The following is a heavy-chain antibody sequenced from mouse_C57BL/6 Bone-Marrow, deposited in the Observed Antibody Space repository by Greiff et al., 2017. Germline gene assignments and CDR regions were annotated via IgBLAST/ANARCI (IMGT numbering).Heavy chain of an antibody. Sequence: EVQRVESGEGLVKPGGSLKLSCAASGFTFSSYAMSWVRQTPEKRLEWVAYISSGGDYIYYADTVKGRFTISRDNARNTLYLQMSSLKSEDTAMYYCTRVYYYGSSYYFDCWGQGTTLTVSS. V-gene: IGHV5-9-1*02. CDR1: GFTFSSYA. CDR2: ISSGGDYI. J-gene: IGHJ2*01. CDR3: TRVYYYGSSYYFDC. D-gene: IGHD1-1*01.